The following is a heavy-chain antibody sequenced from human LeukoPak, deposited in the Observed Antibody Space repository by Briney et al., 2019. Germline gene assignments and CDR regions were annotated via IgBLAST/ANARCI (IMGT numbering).Heavy chain of an antibody. CDR3: ARMVAAAGTSWFDP. D-gene: IGHD6-13*01. V-gene: IGHV3-21*01. J-gene: IGHJ5*02. CDR1: GFTVSSNS. Sequence: GGSLRLSCTVSGFTVSSNSMNWVRQAPGKGLEWVSSISSSSSYIYYADSVKGRFTISRDNAKNSLYLQMNSLRAEDTAVYYCARMVAAAGTSWFDPWGQGTLVTVSS. CDR2: ISSSSSYI.